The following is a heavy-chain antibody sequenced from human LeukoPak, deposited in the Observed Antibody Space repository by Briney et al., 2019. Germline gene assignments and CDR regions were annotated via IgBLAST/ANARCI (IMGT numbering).Heavy chain of an antibody. Sequence: SETLSLTCAVYGGSFSGYYWSWIRQPPEKGLEWIGEINHSGSTNYNPSLKSRVTISVDTSKNQFSLKLSSVTAADTAVYYCARGVSLGAYKQKNTYSGSYYLSWGQGTLVTVSS. D-gene: IGHD1-26*01. V-gene: IGHV4-34*01. CDR3: ARGVSLGAYKQKNTYSGSYYLS. J-gene: IGHJ4*02. CDR2: INHSGST. CDR1: GGSFSGYY.